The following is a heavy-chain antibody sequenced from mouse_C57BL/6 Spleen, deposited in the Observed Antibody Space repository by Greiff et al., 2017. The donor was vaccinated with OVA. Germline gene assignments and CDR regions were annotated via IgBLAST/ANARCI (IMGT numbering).Heavy chain of an antibody. J-gene: IGHJ2*01. CDR1: GYTFPDYE. CDR2: IDPETGGT. V-gene: IGHV1-15*01. Sequence: QVQLKESGAELVRPGASVTLSCKASGYTFPDYEMHWVKQTPVHGLEWIGAIDPETGGTAYNQKFKGKAILTADKSSSTAYMELRSLTSEDSAVYYCTRWEHWGQGTTLTVSS. CDR3: TRWEH. D-gene: IGHD4-1*01.